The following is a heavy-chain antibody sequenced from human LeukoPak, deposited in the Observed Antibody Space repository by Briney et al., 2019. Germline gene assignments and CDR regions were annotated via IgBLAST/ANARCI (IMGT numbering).Heavy chain of an antibody. CDR3: AGERKNYYDSSGYYYKD. D-gene: IGHD3-22*01. V-gene: IGHV4-4*02. CDR1: GGSISSSNW. Sequence: SETLSLTCAVSGGSISSSNWWSWVRQPPGKGLEWIGEIYHSGSTNYNPSLKSRVTISVDKSKNQFSLKLSSVTAADTAVYYCAGERKNYYDSSGYYYKDWGQGTLVTVSS. CDR2: IYHSGST. J-gene: IGHJ4*02.